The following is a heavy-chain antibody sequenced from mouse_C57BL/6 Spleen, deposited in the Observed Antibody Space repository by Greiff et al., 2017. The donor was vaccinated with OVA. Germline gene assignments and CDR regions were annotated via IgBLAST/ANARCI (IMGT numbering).Heavy chain of an antibody. V-gene: IGHV1-15*01. CDR3: TRSGIYYGNYVDY. D-gene: IGHD2-1*01. CDR2: IDPETGGT. Sequence: VQRVESGAELVRPGASVTLSCKASGYTFTDYEMHWVKQTPVHGLEWIGAIDPETGGTAYNQKFKGKAILTADKSSSTAYMELRSLTSEDSAVYYCTRSGIYYGNYVDYWGQGTTLTVSS. J-gene: IGHJ2*01. CDR1: GYTFTDYE.